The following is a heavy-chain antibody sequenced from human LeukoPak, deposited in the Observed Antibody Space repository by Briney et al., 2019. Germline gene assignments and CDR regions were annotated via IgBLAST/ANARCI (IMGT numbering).Heavy chain of an antibody. J-gene: IGHJ4*02. CDR1: GFTFSSYA. D-gene: IGHD5-18*01. V-gene: IGHV3-23*01. CDR2: ISGSGGST. CDR3: AKGSSGTAMVAYYFDY. Sequence: PGGSLSLSCAASGFTFSSYAMSWVRQAPGKGLEWVSAISGSGGSTYYADSVKGRFTISRDNSKNTLYLQMNGLRAEDTAVYYCAKGSSGTAMVAYYFDYWGQGTLVTVSS.